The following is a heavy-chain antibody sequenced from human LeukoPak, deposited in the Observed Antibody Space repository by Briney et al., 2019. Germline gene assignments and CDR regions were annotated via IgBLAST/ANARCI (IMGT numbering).Heavy chain of an antibody. CDR3: ARALYGSSGYYWGPLDY. V-gene: IGHV1-18*01. J-gene: IGHJ4*02. Sequence: ASVKVSCKASGYTFTSYGISWVRQAPGQGLEWMGWISAYNGNTNYAQKFQGRVTITADKSTSTAYMELSSLRPEDTAVYYCARALYGSSGYYWGPLDYWGQGTLVTVSS. CDR2: ISAYNGNT. CDR1: GYTFTSYG. D-gene: IGHD3-22*01.